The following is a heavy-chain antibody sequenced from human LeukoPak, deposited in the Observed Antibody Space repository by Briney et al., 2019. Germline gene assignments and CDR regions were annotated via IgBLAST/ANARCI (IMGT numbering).Heavy chain of an antibody. D-gene: IGHD1-26*01. Sequence: GGSLRLSCAASGFTFSNYAINWVRQAPGKGLEWVSSISGSGGSTYCADSVKGRFTISRDNSKNTLYLQMNSLRAEDTAVYYCARVSFPGGYFLAGAFDIWGQGTMVTVSS. V-gene: IGHV3-23*01. CDR3: ARVSFPGGYFLAGAFDI. CDR2: ISGSGGST. CDR1: GFTFSNYA. J-gene: IGHJ3*02.